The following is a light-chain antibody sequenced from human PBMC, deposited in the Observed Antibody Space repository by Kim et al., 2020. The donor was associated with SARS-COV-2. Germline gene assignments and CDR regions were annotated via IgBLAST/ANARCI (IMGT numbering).Light chain of an antibody. CDR2: AAS. J-gene: IGKJ1*01. Sequence: ASGGDGVTMTCRASQGISAHLAWYHQKPGKVPKLLIYAASALQSGVPSRFRGSGSGTDFTLTISSLQPEDFGTYYCQKYNSAPWTFGQGTKVDIK. CDR3: QKYNSAPWT. V-gene: IGKV1-27*01. CDR1: QGISAH.